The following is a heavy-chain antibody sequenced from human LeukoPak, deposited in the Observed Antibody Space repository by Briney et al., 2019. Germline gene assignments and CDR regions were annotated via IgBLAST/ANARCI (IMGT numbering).Heavy chain of an antibody. J-gene: IGHJ4*02. D-gene: IGHD4-17*01. Sequence: GGSPRLSCAASGFTFSNAWMSWVRQAPGKGLEWVGRIKSKTDGGTTDYAAPVKGRFTISRDDSKNTLYLQMNSLKTEDTAVYYCTTSTQYGDYPDYWGQGTLVTVSS. CDR1: GFTFSNAW. CDR3: TTSTQYGDYPDY. V-gene: IGHV3-15*01. CDR2: IKSKTDGGTT.